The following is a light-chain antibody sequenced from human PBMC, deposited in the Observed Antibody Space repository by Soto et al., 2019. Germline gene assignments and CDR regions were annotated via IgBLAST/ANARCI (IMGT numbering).Light chain of an antibody. CDR3: QQLNNYPRALT. V-gene: IGKV1-9*01. CDR1: QGISYT. J-gene: IGKJ4*01. CDR2: GAF. Sequence: DIQVTQSPSFLSASVGDRVTITCRASQGISYTLAWYQHNSGNPPHLLTYGAFTLQSGVPSRFSGRGYGTEFTHTISSLQPEDFATYYCQQLNNYPRALTFGGGTKVEIK.